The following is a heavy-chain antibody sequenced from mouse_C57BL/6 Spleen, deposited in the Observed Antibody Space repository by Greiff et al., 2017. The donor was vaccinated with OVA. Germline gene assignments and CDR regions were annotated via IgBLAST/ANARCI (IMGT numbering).Heavy chain of an antibody. CDR1: GYTFTSYW. CDR3: AIPTGSYYFDY. CDR2: IDPSDSYT. D-gene: IGHD4-1*02. V-gene: IGHV1-69*01. Sequence: VKLQQPGAELVMPGASVKLSCKASGYTFTSYWMHWVKQRPGQGLEWIGEIDPSDSYTNYNQKFKGKSTLTVDKSSSTAYMQLSSLTSEDSAVYYCAIPTGSYYFDYWGQGTTLTVSS. J-gene: IGHJ2*01.